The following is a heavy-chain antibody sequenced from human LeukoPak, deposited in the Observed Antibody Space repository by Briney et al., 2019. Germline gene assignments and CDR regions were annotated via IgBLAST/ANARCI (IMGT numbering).Heavy chain of an antibody. D-gene: IGHD3-22*01. CDR1: GGSISSYY. CDR3: ARDVYYYDSSGYSYYFDY. V-gene: IGHV4-59*12. J-gene: IGHJ4*02. CDR2: IYYSGSI. Sequence: PSETLSLTCTVSGGSISSYYWSWIRQPPGKGLEWIGYIYYSGSINYNPSLKSRVTISVDTSKNQFSLKLSSVTAADTAVYYCARDVYYYDSSGYSYYFDYWGQGTLVTVSS.